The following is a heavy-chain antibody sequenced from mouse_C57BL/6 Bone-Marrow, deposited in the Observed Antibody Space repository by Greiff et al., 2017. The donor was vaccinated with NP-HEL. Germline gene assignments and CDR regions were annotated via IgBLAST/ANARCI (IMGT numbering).Heavy chain of an antibody. J-gene: IGHJ4*01. Sequence: QVQLQQPGAELVKPGASVKLSCKASGYTFTSYWMHWVKQRPGQGLEWIGMIHPNSGSTNYNEKFKSKATLTVDKSSSTAYMQRSSLTSEDSAVYYCAREGTADYAMDYWGQGTSVTVSS. D-gene: IGHD2-14*01. CDR1: GYTFTSYW. CDR3: AREGTADYAMDY. CDR2: IHPNSGST. V-gene: IGHV1-64*01.